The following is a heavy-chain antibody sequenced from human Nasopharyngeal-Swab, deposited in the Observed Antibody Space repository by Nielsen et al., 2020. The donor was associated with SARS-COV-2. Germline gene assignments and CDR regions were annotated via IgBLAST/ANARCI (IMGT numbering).Heavy chain of an antibody. J-gene: IGHJ6*03. V-gene: IGHV4-59*01. D-gene: IGHD1-26*01. Sequence: WVRQPPGKGLEWVGYIYYSGSTNYNPSLKSRVTISVDTSKNQFSLKLSYVTAADTAVYYCARVGGDYYYYYYMDVWGKGTTVTVSS. CDR2: IYYSGST. CDR3: ARVGGDYYYYYYMDV.